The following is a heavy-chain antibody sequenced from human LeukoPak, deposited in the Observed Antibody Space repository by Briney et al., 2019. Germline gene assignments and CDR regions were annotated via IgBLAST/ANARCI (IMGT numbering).Heavy chain of an antibody. J-gene: IGHJ3*02. CDR3: AKDVLSSGWYGDAFDI. D-gene: IGHD6-19*01. CDR2: ISYDGSNK. CDR1: GFTFSGHS. V-gene: IGHV3-30-3*01. Sequence: PGGSLRLSCAVSGFTFSGHSMHWVRQAPGKGLEWVALISYDGSNKYYADSVKGRFTISRDNSKNTLYLQMNSLRAEDTAVYYCAKDVLSSGWYGDAFDIWGQGTMVTASS.